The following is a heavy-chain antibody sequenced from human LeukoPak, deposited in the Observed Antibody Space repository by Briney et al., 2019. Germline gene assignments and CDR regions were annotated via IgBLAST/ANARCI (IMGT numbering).Heavy chain of an antibody. CDR1: GFTFSSYG. J-gene: IGHJ5*02. CDR2: IRYDGSNK. D-gene: IGHD3-10*01. V-gene: IGHV3-33*01. Sequence: GGSLRLSCAASGFTFSSYGMHWVRQAPGKGLEWVAVIRYDGSNKYYADSVKGRFTISRDNSKNTLYLQMNSLRAEDTAVYYCARDREYWFDPWGQGTLATVSS. CDR3: ARDREYWFDP.